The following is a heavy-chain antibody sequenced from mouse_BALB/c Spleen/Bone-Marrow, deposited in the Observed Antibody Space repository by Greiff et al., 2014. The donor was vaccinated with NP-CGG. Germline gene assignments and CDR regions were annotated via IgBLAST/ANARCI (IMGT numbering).Heavy chain of an antibody. CDR2: INPDSSTI. D-gene: IGHD2-3*01. V-gene: IGHV4-1*02. CDR3: ARLGYYGGFAY. Sequence: VQLKESGGGLVQPGGSLKLSCAASGFDFSRYWMSWVRQAPGKGLEWIGEINPDSSTINYTPSLKDKFIISRDNAKKTLYLQMSKVRSEDTALYYCARLGYYGGFAYWGQGTLVTVSA. J-gene: IGHJ3*01. CDR1: GFDFSRYW.